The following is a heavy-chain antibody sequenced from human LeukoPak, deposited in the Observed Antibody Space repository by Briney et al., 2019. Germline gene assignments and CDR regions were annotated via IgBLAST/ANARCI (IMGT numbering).Heavy chain of an antibody. J-gene: IGHJ4*02. CDR2: IYNSGST. CDR1: GASISGDC. D-gene: IGHD5-24*01. V-gene: IGHV4-4*08. CDR3: ARVGSRDGYNNGFGYFDY. Sequence: SETLSLTCSVSGASISGDCWSWIRQPPGKGLEWIGYIYNSGSTKYDPSLNSRVTISVDSSKNQLSLKLTTVTAADTAVYYCARVGSRDGYNNGFGYFDYWGQGTLVTVSS.